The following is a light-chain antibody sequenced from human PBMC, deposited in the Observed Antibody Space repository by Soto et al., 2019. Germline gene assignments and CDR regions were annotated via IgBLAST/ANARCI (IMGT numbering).Light chain of an antibody. CDR2: GAS. CDR1: QSLSSN. CDR3: QQYNNWPRT. Sequence: EIVMTQSPATLSVSPGERATLSCRASQSLSSNLAWYQQKPGQAPRLLIYGASTRATAIPDRFSGSGSGTDFTLTISSLQPEDFAIYYCQQYNNWPRTFGQGTKVEIK. V-gene: IGKV3-15*01. J-gene: IGKJ1*01.